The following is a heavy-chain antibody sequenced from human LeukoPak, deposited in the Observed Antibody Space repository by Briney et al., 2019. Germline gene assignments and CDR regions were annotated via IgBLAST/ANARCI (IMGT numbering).Heavy chain of an antibody. CDR3: ARVGGIVGAYAFDI. CDR2: IYYSGST. Sequence: SETLSLTCTVSGGSISSYYWSWIRQPPGKGLEWIGYIYYSGSTNYNPSLKSRVTISVDTSKNQFSLKLSSVTAADTAVYYCARVGGIVGAYAFDIWGQGTIVTVSS. CDR1: GGSISSYY. D-gene: IGHD1-26*01. J-gene: IGHJ3*02. V-gene: IGHV4-59*01.